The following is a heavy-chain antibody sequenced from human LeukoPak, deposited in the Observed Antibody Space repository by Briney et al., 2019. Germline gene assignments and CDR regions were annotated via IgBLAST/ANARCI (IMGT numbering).Heavy chain of an antibody. D-gene: IGHD6-19*01. CDR1: GYTFTSYA. Sequence: GASVKVSCKASGYTFTSYAMHWVRQAPGQGLEWMGWINAGNGNTKYSQKFQGRVTITRDTSACTAYMELSSLRFEDTAVYYCARASSGWYIFWGQGTLVTVSS. V-gene: IGHV1-3*01. J-gene: IGHJ4*02. CDR2: INAGNGNT. CDR3: ARASSGWYIF.